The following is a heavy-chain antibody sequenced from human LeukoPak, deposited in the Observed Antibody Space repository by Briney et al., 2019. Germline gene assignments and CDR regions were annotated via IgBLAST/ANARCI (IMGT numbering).Heavy chain of an antibody. CDR3: ARVYTSSWYIGP. J-gene: IGHJ5*02. CDR2: IYTSGST. D-gene: IGHD6-13*01. V-gene: IGHV4-61*02. Sequence: SETLSLTCTVSGGSISSGSYYWSWIRQPAGKGLEWIGRIYTSGSTNYNPSLKSRVTISVDTSKNQFSLKLSSVTAADTAVYYCARVYTSSWYIGPWGQGTLVTVSS. CDR1: GGSISSGSYY.